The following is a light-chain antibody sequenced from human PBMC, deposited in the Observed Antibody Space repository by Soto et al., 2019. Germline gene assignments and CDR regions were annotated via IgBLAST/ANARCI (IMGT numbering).Light chain of an antibody. CDR1: QTVHTN. CDR2: GAS. J-gene: IGKJ1*01. V-gene: IGKV3-15*01. CDR3: QQYNNWPRT. Sequence: ETVMTQSPATLSVSPGDRVTLSCRASQTVHTNLAWFQQKPGQAPKLLIYGASTRDTGVPARFTGSGSGTEFTLTTSSLQSEDFAVYYCQQYNNWPRTFGQGTKVDI.